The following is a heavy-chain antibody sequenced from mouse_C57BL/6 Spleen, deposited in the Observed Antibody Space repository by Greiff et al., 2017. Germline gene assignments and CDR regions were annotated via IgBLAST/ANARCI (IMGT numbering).Heavy chain of an antibody. CDR1: GFSLTSYG. CDR2: IWRGGST. V-gene: IGHV2-5*01. D-gene: IGHD2-5*01. Sequence: VQLQQSGPGLVQPSQSLSITCTVSGFSLTSYGVHWVRQSPGKGLEWLGVIWRGGSTDYNAAFMSRLSITKDNSKSQVFFKMNSLQADDTAIYYGAKNWYSNYGAMDYWGQGTSVTVAS. CDR3: AKNWYSNYGAMDY. J-gene: IGHJ4*01.